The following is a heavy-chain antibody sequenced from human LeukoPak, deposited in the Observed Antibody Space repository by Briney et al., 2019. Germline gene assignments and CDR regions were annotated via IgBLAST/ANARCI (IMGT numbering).Heavy chain of an antibody. J-gene: IGHJ4*02. CDR1: GFTFSSYN. CDR2: ISYSSRNK. Sequence: GGSLRLSCAASGFTFSSYNMNGVRQAPGKGLEWVSYISYSSRNKYYPDSVKGLFTISRDNAKNSLYLQMNSLRADDTAVYYCARMAAAGYFDYWGQGTLVTVSS. V-gene: IGHV3-48*01. D-gene: IGHD6-13*01. CDR3: ARMAAAGYFDY.